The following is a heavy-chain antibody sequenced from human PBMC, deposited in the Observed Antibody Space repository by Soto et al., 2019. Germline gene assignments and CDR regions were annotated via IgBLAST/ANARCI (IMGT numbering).Heavy chain of an antibody. V-gene: IGHV4-4*07. CDR2: VYSSGSV. J-gene: IGHJ4*02. Sequence: SETLSLTCSVSGGSFISYYWSWVRQPAGKRLEWIGRVYSSGSVSYNPSLKSRLSMSVDKSTNQFSLNLTSVTAADTAKYYCARETYDIWSGYYSYFDYWGQGILVTVSS. D-gene: IGHD3-3*01. CDR3: ARETYDIWSGYYSYFDY. CDR1: GGSFISYY.